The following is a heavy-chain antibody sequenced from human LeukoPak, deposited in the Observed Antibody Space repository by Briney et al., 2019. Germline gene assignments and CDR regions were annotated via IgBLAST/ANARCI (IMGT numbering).Heavy chain of an antibody. J-gene: IGHJ3*02. V-gene: IGHV4-59*01. CDR2: FYYSGSS. CDR1: GGSISSYY. D-gene: IGHD6-13*01. Sequence: SETLSLTCTVSGGSISSYYWSWIRQPPGKGLEWIGYFYYSGSSNYNPSLKSRVTISGDTSKNQFSLKLSSVTAADTAIYYCARVSPAVGAFDIWGRGTMATVSS. CDR3: ARVSPAVGAFDI.